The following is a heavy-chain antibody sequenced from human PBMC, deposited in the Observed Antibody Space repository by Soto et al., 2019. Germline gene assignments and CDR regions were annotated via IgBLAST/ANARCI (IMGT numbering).Heavy chain of an antibody. V-gene: IGHV1-8*01. CDR1: GYTFTSYD. Sequence: QVQLVQSGAEVKKPGASVKVSCKASGYTFTSYDINWVRQATGQGLEWMGWMNPNSGNTGYAQKFQGSVTMTRNTSISTAYMELSSLRSEDTAVYYCARGPELRGWRAYYYGMDVWGQGTTVTVSS. CDR3: ARGPELRGWRAYYYGMDV. J-gene: IGHJ6*02. CDR2: MNPNSGNT. D-gene: IGHD2-15*01.